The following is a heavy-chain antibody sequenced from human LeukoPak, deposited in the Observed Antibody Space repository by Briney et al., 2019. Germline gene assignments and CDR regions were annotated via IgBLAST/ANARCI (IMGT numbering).Heavy chain of an antibody. Sequence: SETLSLTCSVSGGSISSRNYHWGWIRQPPGKGLEWIGSIYYSGSTYFNPSLRSRVTISVDTSKSQFSLKLSSVTAADTAVYYCARDFWSDYSYFDYWGQGTPVTVSS. CDR3: ARDFWSDYSYFDY. V-gene: IGHV4-39*07. CDR1: GGSISSRNYH. D-gene: IGHD3-3*01. J-gene: IGHJ4*02. CDR2: IYYSGST.